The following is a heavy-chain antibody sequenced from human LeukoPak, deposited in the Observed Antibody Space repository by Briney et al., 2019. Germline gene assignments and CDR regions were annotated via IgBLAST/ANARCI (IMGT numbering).Heavy chain of an antibody. CDR3: SRESGAFCPFGY. Sequence: PGGSLRLSCEASGFTFSNVWMNWVRQPPGQGLEWIGEVSLAGQTNYNPSLNGRVTMSLDESSNQLSLKLTSVTTADTAIYYCSRESGAFCPFGYWGQGTLVIVPS. J-gene: IGHJ4*02. V-gene: IGHV4-4*02. D-gene: IGHD1-26*01. CDR1: GFTFSNVW. CDR2: VSLAGQT.